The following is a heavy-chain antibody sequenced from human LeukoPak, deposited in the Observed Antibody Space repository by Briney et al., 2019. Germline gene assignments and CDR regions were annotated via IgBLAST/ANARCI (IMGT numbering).Heavy chain of an antibody. J-gene: IGHJ4*02. V-gene: IGHV3-64*01. CDR1: GFTFSSYA. Sequence: GGSLRLSCAASGFTFSSYAMHWVRQAPGKGLEYVSAISSNGGSTYYANSVRGRFTISRDNSKNTLYLQMGSLRAEDMAVYYCASPGAYYWGQGTLVTVSS. CDR2: ISSNGGST. CDR3: ASPGAYY.